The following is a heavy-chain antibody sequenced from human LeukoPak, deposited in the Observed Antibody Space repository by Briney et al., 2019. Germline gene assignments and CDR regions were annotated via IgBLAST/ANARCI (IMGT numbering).Heavy chain of an antibody. J-gene: IGHJ3*02. Sequence: GGSLRLSCAASGFTFSDYYMSWIRQAPGKGLEWVSYISSSSSYTNYADSVKGRFTISRDNSKNTLYLQMNSLRAEDTAVYYCARGLAPVLAFDIWGQGTMVTVSS. V-gene: IGHV3-11*03. D-gene: IGHD2-8*01. CDR1: GFTFSDYY. CDR2: ISSSSSYT. CDR3: ARGLAPVLAFDI.